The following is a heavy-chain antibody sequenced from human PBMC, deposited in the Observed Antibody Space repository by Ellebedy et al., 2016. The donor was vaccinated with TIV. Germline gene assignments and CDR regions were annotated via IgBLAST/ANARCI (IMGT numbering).Heavy chain of an antibody. J-gene: IGHJ6*02. CDR2: INTGNGNT. CDR1: GHTFTSYG. Sequence: ASVKVSXKASGHTFTSYGIHWVRQAPGQRPEWMGWINTGNGNTKYSQKLQGRVTITTDTSASTAYMELTSLVSEDTAVYYCATREWQDPMDVWGQGTTVTVSS. D-gene: IGHD3-3*01. CDR3: ATREWQDPMDV. V-gene: IGHV1-3*04.